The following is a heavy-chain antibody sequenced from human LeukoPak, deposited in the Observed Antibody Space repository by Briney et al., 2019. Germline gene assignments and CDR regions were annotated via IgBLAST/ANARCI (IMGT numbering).Heavy chain of an antibody. CDR3: ARQRPIRRITMVRGLYFDY. CDR2: IKQDGSEK. D-gene: IGHD3-10*01. CDR1: GFTFSSYW. J-gene: IGHJ4*02. Sequence: GGSLRLSCAASGFTFSSYWMSWVRQAPGKGLEWVANIKQDGSEKYYVDSVKGRFTISRDNAKNSLYLQMNSLRAEDTAVYYCARQRPIRRITMVRGLYFDYWGQGTLVTVSS. V-gene: IGHV3-7*01.